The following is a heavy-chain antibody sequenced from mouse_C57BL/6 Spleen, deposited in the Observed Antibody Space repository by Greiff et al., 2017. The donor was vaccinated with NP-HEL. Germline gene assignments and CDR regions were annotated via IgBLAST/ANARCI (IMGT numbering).Heavy chain of an antibody. CDR2: ISGGGGNT. CDR1: GFTFSSYP. J-gene: IGHJ2*01. CDR3: ASPGY. V-gene: IGHV5-9*01. Sequence: DVMLVESGGGLVKPGGSLKLSCAASGFTFSSYPMSWVRQTPEKRLEWVATISGGGGNTYYPDSVKGRFTISRDNAKNTLYLQMSSLRSEDTALYYWASPGYWGQGTTLTVSS.